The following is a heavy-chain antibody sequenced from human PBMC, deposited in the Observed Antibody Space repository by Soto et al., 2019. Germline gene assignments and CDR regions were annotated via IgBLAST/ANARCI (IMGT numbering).Heavy chain of an antibody. V-gene: IGHV4-31*03. J-gene: IGHJ3*02. D-gene: IGHD3-3*01. Sequence: SVRLSLTCTVAGGSISSGGYYWSWLRQHPGKGLEWIGCIYYSGSTSYSPSLKSRVTISLDTSKNQFSLKLSSVTAADTAVYYCARDSPYDFCSSYSNAFDIWGQGTMVT. CDR3: ARDSPYDFCSSYSNAFDI. CDR2: IYYSGST. CDR1: GGSISSGGYY.